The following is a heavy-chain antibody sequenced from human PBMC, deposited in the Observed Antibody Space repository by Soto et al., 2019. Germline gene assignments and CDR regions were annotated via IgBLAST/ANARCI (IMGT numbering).Heavy chain of an antibody. D-gene: IGHD3-10*01. CDR3: ARCTLVRGVKYYGMDA. V-gene: IGHV1-69*01. CDR2: IIPIFGTG. Sequence: SVKASCKFSGFTFSSYASSWVRQAPGQGLEWMGGIIPIFGTGNYAQKFQGRVTITADESTSTAYMELSSLRSEDTAVYYCARCTLVRGVKYYGMDAWGQGTTVIVPP. CDR1: GFTFSSYA. J-gene: IGHJ6*01.